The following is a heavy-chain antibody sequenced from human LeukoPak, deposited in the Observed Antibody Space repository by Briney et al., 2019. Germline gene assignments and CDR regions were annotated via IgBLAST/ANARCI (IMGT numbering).Heavy chain of an antibody. CDR2: IIPILGIA. D-gene: IGHD2-15*01. CDR3: ARDLVEDIVAPGWFDP. J-gene: IGHJ5*02. CDR1: GGTFSSYA. Sequence: GASVKVSCKASGGTFSSYAISWVRQAPGQGLEWMGRIIPILGIANYAQKFQGRVTITADKSTSTAYMELSSLRSEDTAVYYCARDLVEDIVAPGWFDPWGQGTLVTVSS. V-gene: IGHV1-69*04.